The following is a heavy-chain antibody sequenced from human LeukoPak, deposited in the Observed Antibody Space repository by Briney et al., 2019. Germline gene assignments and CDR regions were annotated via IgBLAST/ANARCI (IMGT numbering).Heavy chain of an antibody. Sequence: SETLSLTCTVSGGSISSYSWSWIRPPPGKGLEWVGSIYYSGSTTYNPSLKSRATISVDTSKNQFSLKLSSVTAADTAVYYCARASTYYYDSSGYYYPHYYYYYMDVWGKGTTVTVSS. J-gene: IGHJ6*03. CDR3: ARASTYYYDSSGYYYPHYYYYYMDV. CDR1: GGSISSYS. CDR2: IYYSGST. D-gene: IGHD3-22*01. V-gene: IGHV4-59*01.